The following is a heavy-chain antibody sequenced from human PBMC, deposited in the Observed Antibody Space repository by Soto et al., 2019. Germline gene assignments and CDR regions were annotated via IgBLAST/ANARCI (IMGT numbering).Heavy chain of an antibody. CDR3: ARDPLWGTAMVLWYFDL. V-gene: IGHV3-30-3*01. CDR1: GFTFSTYA. CDR2: ISYDGSNK. J-gene: IGHJ2*01. Sequence: QVQLVESGGGVVQPGRSLRLSCAASGFTFSTYAMHWVRQAPGKGLEWVALISYDGSNKYYADSVKGRFTISRDNSKNXLYLQMNSLRAEDTAVYYCARDPLWGTAMVLWYFDLWGRGTLVTVSS. D-gene: IGHD5-18*01.